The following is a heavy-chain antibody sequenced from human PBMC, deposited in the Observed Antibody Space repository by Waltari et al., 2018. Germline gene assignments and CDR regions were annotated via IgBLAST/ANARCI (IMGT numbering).Heavy chain of an antibody. CDR2: MYFSGTK. CDR3: ARLPRGSVIIGAFDI. J-gene: IGHJ3*02. CDR1: GDSIRSHF. D-gene: IGHD3-22*01. V-gene: IGHV4-59*11. Sequence: VQLQASGPGLVKPSETLSLRCNGSGDSIRSHFWSWIRQAPGKGLEWIGHMYFSGTKDYNPSLKSRVAISIDTSKNHFSLNLRSVTAADTAIYYCARLPRGSVIIGAFDIWGQGTQVTVSS.